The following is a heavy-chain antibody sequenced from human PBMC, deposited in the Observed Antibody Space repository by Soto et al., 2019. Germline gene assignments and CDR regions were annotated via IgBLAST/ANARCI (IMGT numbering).Heavy chain of an antibody. J-gene: IGHJ3*02. D-gene: IGHD4-17*01. CDR3: AKSYGDYPIDAFDI. Sequence: EVQLLESGGGLVQPGGSLRLSCAASGFTFSSYAMSWVRQAPGKGLEWVSAISGSGGSTYYADSVKGRFTISRDNSKNTPYLRMNSPRAEDTAVSYCAKSYGDYPIDAFDIWGQGTMVTVSS. CDR1: GFTFSSYA. V-gene: IGHV3-23*01. CDR2: ISGSGGST.